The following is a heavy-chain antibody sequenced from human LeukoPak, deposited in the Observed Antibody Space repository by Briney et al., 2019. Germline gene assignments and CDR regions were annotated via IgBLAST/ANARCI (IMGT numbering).Heavy chain of an antibody. CDR3: ARAIEFGYYHSSGYLF. CDR1: GGTFSSYA. CDR2: IIPILGIP. D-gene: IGHD3-22*01. V-gene: IGHV1-69*04. J-gene: IGHJ4*02. Sequence: SVKVSCKASGGTFSSYAISWVRQAPGQGLEWMGRIIPILGIPNYAQRFQGRVTITADKSTSTAYMELSSLRSEDTAVYYCARAIEFGYYHSSGYLFWGQRTLVTVSS.